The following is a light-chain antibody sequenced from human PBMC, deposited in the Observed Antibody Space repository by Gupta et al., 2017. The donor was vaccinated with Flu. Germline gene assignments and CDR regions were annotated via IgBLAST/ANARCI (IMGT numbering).Light chain of an antibody. Sequence: QSVLPQSPSASGTPGQRVTISCTGSYSNIGSNPVYWYQHLSGTAPKVLIYRNDQRPSGVPDRFSGSKSGTSASLAISGLQAEDEADYYCAAWDDSLNGRVFGGGTKVTVL. CDR1: YSNIGSNP. J-gene: IGLJ3*02. CDR2: RND. CDR3: AAWDDSLNGRV. V-gene: IGLV1-44*01.